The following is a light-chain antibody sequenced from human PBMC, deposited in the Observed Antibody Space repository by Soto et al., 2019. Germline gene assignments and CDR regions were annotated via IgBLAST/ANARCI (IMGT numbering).Light chain of an antibody. Sequence: IVLTQSPVTLSVSPGDTATLSCRPSQRVSSHLAWYQQKPGQAPRLLIYAASTRATGIPVRFSGSGSETEFTLTIRSLQSEDSALYYCHQYNNWPWTFGQGTKVDIK. CDR3: HQYNNWPWT. J-gene: IGKJ1*01. CDR2: AAS. CDR1: QRVSSH. V-gene: IGKV3-15*01.